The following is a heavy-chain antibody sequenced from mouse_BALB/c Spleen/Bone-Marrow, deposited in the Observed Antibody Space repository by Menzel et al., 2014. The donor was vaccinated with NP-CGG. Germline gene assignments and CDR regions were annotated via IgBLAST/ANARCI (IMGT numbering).Heavy chain of an antibody. Sequence: VQLQQSGAELVKPGASVKLSCTASGFNIKDTYMHWVKQRPEQGLEWIGRIDPANGNTKYDPKFQGKATITADTSSNTAYLQLSSLTSEDTAVYYCANCYYGSSYGFAYWGQGTLVTVSA. J-gene: IGHJ3*01. CDR2: IDPANGNT. D-gene: IGHD1-1*01. CDR1: GFNIKDTY. V-gene: IGHV14-3*02. CDR3: ANCYYGSSYGFAY.